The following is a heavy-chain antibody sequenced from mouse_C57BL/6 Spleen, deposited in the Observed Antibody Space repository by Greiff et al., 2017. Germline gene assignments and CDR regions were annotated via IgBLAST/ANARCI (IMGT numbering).Heavy chain of an antibody. J-gene: IGHJ3*01. CDR2: INPNNGGT. CDR1: GYTFTDYN. CDR3: ATGDGILSY. V-gene: IGHV1-22*01. D-gene: IGHD2-3*01. Sequence: EVQRVESGPELVKPGASVKMSCKASGYTFTDYNMHWVKQSHGKSLEWIGYINPNNGGTSYNQKFKGKATLTVNKSSSTAYMELRSLTSEESAVYYCATGDGILSYWGQGTLVTVSA.